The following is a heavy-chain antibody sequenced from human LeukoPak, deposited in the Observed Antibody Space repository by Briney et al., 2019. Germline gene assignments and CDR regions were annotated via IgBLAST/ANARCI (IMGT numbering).Heavy chain of an antibody. Sequence: GGSLRLSCAASGFTFSSYWMSWVRQAPGKGLEWVSAISGSGDNTYYADSVKGRFTVSRDNSKNTLYVQMKSLRAEDTAVYYCAKDFVVVPGNVNYFDYWGQGTLVTVSS. CDR3: AKDFVVVPGNVNYFDY. J-gene: IGHJ4*02. CDR1: GFTFSSYW. V-gene: IGHV3-23*01. CDR2: ISGSGDNT. D-gene: IGHD2-21*02.